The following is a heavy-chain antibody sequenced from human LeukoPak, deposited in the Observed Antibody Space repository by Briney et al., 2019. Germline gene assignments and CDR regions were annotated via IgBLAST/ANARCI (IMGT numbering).Heavy chain of an antibody. Sequence: ASVKVSCKASGYTFTSYGISWVRQAPGQGLEWMGWISAYNGNTNYAQKLQGRVTMTTDTSTSTAYMELRSLRSDDTAVYYCARDAGLVVVPAAIGDDAFDIWGQGTMVTVSS. CDR3: ARDAGLVVVPAAIGDDAFDI. J-gene: IGHJ3*02. D-gene: IGHD2-2*02. V-gene: IGHV1-18*01. CDR1: GYTFTSYG. CDR2: ISAYNGNT.